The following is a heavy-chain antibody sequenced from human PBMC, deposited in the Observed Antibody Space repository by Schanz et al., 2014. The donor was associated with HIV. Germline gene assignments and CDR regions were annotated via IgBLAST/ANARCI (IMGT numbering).Heavy chain of an antibody. CDR3: ARAYCSGGSGPDY. CDR2: ISPYNGNT. V-gene: IGHV1-18*01. D-gene: IGHD2-15*01. CDR1: GYTFTSYG. J-gene: IGHJ4*02. Sequence: QVPLVQSGPEVKKPGASVQVSCKASGYTFTSYGISWVRQAPGQGLEWMGWISPYNGNTNYAQNLQDRVTMTTDTSTSTAYMELRSLTSDDTAVYYCARAYCSGGSGPDYWGQGTLVTVSS.